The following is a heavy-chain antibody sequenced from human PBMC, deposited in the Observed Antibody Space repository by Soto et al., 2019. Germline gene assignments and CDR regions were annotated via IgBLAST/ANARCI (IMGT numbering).Heavy chain of an antibody. D-gene: IGHD1-1*01. CDR1: GYTFTSYG. Sequence: ASVKVSCKASGYTFTSYGISWVRQAPGQGLEWMGWISAYNGNTNYAQKLQGRVTMTTDTSTSTAYMELRSLRSDDTAVYCCARDPRTGTTHPSPIDYWGQGTLVTVSS. CDR2: ISAYNGNT. CDR3: ARDPRTGTTHPSPIDY. J-gene: IGHJ4*02. V-gene: IGHV1-18*04.